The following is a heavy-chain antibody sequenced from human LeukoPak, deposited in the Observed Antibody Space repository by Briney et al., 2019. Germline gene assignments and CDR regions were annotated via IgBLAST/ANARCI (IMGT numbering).Heavy chain of an antibody. J-gene: IGHJ4*02. CDR3: AKIGIGYCSSTSCSYFDY. CDR1: GFTFSSYA. D-gene: IGHD2-2*01. CDR2: ISGSGGST. Sequence: GGSLRLSCAASGFTFSSYAMSWVRQAPGKGLEWVSAISGSGGSTYYADSVKGRFTISRDNSKNTLYLQMNSLRAEDTAVYYCAKIGIGYCSSTSCSYFDYWGQGTLVTVSS. V-gene: IGHV3-23*01.